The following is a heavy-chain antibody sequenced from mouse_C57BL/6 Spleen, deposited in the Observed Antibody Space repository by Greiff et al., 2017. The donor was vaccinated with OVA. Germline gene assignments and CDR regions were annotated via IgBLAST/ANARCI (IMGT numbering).Heavy chain of an antibody. V-gene: IGHV1-7*01. CDR3: ARYYTTVVATNYYAMDY. Sequence: VQLQQSGAELAKPGASVKLSCKASGYTFTSYWMHWVKQRPGQGLEWIGYINPSSGYTKYNQKFKDKATLTADKSSSTAYMQLSSLTYEDSAVYHCARYYTTVVATNYYAMDYWGQGTSVTVSS. J-gene: IGHJ4*01. D-gene: IGHD1-1*01. CDR2: INPSSGYT. CDR1: GYTFTSYW.